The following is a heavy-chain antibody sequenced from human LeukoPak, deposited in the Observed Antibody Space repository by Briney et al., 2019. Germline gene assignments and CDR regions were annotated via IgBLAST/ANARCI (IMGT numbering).Heavy chain of an antibody. D-gene: IGHD6-6*01. CDR1: GGSISSSSYY. Sequence: SETLSLTCTVSGGSISSSSYYWGWIRQPPGKGLEWIGSIYYSGSTYYNPSLKSRVTISVDTSKNQFSLKLSSVTAADTAVYHCARHLEADRTYYMDVWGKGTTVTVSS. CDR3: ARHLEADRTYYMDV. V-gene: IGHV4-39*01. J-gene: IGHJ6*03. CDR2: IYYSGST.